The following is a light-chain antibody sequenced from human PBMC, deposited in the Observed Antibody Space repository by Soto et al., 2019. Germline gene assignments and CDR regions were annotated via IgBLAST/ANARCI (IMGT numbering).Light chain of an antibody. CDR2: DNS. J-gene: IGLJ2*01. CDR3: GTWDSSLSAVV. V-gene: IGLV1-51*01. CDR1: SSNIGNNY. Sequence: QSVLTQPPSVSAAPGQKVTISCSGSSSNIGNNYVSWYQHLPGTAPNLLISDNSERPSGIPDRFSGSKSDTSATLGITGLQTGDEADYYCGTWDSSLSAVVFGGGTKLTVL.